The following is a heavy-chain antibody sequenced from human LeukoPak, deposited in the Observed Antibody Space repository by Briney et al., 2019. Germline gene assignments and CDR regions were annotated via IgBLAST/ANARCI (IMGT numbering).Heavy chain of an antibody. D-gene: IGHD5-12*01. CDR1: GFTFSSYW. CDR3: ARDYDEDY. Sequence: SGGSLRLSCAASGFTFSSYWMHWVRQAPGKGLVWVSGTNTDGSSTMYADSVKGRFTIARDNAKNSLYLQMNSLRAEDTAVYYCARDYDEDYWGQGMLVTVSS. CDR2: TNTDGSST. J-gene: IGHJ4*02. V-gene: IGHV3-74*03.